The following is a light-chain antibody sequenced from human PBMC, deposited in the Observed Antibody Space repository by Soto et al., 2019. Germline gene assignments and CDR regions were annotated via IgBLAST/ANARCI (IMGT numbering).Light chain of an antibody. CDR1: NSDIGGYNY. CDR3: SSYAGSGRVI. Sequence: QSALTQPPSASGSPGQSVTISCTGTNSDIGGYNYVSWYQQHPGKAPKVMIFEVSKRPSGVPDRFSGSKSGNTASLTVSWXXXXXXXDYYCSSYAGSGRVIFGGGTKVTVL. J-gene: IGLJ2*01. CDR2: EVS. V-gene: IGLV2-8*01.